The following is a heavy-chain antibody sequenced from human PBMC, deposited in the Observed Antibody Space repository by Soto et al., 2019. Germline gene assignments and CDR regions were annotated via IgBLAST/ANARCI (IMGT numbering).Heavy chain of an antibody. D-gene: IGHD3-22*01. V-gene: IGHV3-74*01. Sequence: HPGGSLRLSCAASGFTFSSYWMHWVRQAPGKGLVWVSRINSDGSSTSYADSVKGRFTISRDNAKNTLYQQMNSLRAEDTAVFYCAIRASYYDSSGYFDYWGQGTLVTVSS. J-gene: IGHJ4*02. CDR1: GFTFSSYW. CDR3: AIRASYYDSSGYFDY. CDR2: INSDGSST.